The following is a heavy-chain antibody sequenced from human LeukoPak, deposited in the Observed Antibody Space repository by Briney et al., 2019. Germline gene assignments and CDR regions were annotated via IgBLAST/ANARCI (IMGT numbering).Heavy chain of an antibody. CDR3: ARERFYDNSGFDY. CDR1: GFTFTSYW. CDR2: IKQDGSEK. J-gene: IGHJ4*02. D-gene: IGHD3-22*01. V-gene: IGHV3-7*01. Sequence: PGGSLRLSCAASGFTFTSYWMSWVRQAPGKGLEWVATIKQDGSEKYYVDSVKGRFTISRENAKNALYLQMSSLRVEDTAVYYCARERFYDNSGFDYWGQGALVTVSS.